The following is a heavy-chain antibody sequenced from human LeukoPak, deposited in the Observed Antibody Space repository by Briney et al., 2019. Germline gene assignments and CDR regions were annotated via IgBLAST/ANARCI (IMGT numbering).Heavy chain of an antibody. J-gene: IGHJ5*02. V-gene: IGHV4-34*01. CDR2: INHSGST. CDR3: ARGLRWFDP. Sequence: SETLSLTCAVYGGSFSGYYWSWIRQPPVKGLEWIGEINHSGSTNYNPSLKSRVTISVDTSKNQFSLKLSSVTAADTAVYYCARGLRWFDPWGQGTLVTVPS. CDR1: GGSFSGYY.